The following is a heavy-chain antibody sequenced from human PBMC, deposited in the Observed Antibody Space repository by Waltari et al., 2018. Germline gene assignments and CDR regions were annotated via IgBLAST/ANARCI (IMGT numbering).Heavy chain of an antibody. J-gene: IGHJ6*02. V-gene: IGHV1-58*01. CDR3: ARGDPHVYSYGYGMDV. Sequence: QMQLVQSGPEVKKPGTSVKVSCKASGFTFTSSAVQWVRQARGQRLEGRGWIVVGSGNTNYAQKFQERVTITRDMSTSTAYMELSSLRSEDTAVYYCARGDPHVYSYGYGMDVWGQGTTVTVSS. CDR2: IVVGSGNT. CDR1: GFTFTSSA. D-gene: IGHD5-18*01.